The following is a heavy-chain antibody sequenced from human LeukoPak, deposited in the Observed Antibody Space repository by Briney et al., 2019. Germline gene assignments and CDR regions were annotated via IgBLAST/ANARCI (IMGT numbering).Heavy chain of an antibody. D-gene: IGHD3-22*01. CDR1: GGSFSAFF. V-gene: IGHV4-34*01. CDR3: ATRGDYSDTSGNSYDALDI. Sequence: KPSETLSLTCAVSGGSFSAFFWRWIRQPPGKGREWIGDVGHSGSADYNPSLKSRVTVSADPSKTQFSLKLTSVTAADTAVYYCATRGDYSDTSGNSYDALDIWGQGTMVTVSS. CDR2: VGHSGSA. J-gene: IGHJ3*02.